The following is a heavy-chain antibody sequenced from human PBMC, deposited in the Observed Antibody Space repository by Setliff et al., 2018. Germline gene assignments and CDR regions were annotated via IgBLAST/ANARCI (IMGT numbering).Heavy chain of an antibody. J-gene: IGHJ4*02. Sequence: PSETLSLTCTVSGGSISTSSYWGWIRQPPGKGLEWIGSIYYSGTTYYNPSLKSRVTISVDTYKKQFSLKLSSVTAADTAAYYCASLPYYDSSGYSLSYYWGQGTLVTVSS. D-gene: IGHD3-22*01. CDR2: IYYSGTT. CDR1: GGSISTSSY. CDR3: ASLPYYDSSGYSLSYY. V-gene: IGHV4-39*01.